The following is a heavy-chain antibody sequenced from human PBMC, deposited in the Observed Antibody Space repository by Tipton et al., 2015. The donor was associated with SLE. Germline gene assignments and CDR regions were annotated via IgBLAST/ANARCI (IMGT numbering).Heavy chain of an antibody. CDR1: GFTFDDYA. J-gene: IGHJ2*01. CDR3: AKALRYSGYDSSRYFDL. Sequence: SLRLSCAASGFTFDDYAMHWVRQAPGKGLAWVSGISWNTGSIGYADSVEGRFTISRDNAKNSLYLQMNSLRAEDTALYYCAKALRYSGYDSSRYFDLWGRGTLVTVSS. CDR2: ISWNTGSI. V-gene: IGHV3-9*01. D-gene: IGHD5-12*01.